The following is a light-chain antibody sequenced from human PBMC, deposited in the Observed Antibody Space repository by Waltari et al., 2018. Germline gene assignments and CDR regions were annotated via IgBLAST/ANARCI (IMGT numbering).Light chain of an antibody. Sequence: QLVLTQSPSASASLGASVKLTCTLSSAHSCNIIARHQQQPEKGPRYLMKVNSDGSHSKGDEIPDRFSGSSSGAERYLTISSLQSEDEADYYCQTGGHGTWVFGGGTKLTVL. J-gene: IGLJ3*02. CDR2: VNSDGSH. V-gene: IGLV4-69*01. CDR1: SAHSCNI. CDR3: QTGGHGTWV.